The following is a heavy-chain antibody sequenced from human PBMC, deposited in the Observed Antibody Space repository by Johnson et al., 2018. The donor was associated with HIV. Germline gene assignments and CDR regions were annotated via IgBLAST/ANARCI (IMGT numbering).Heavy chain of an antibody. CDR1: GFTFSNYA. V-gene: IGHV3-23*04. D-gene: IGHD4-23*01. CDR3: ARPLRSVGAPDAFES. J-gene: IGHJ3*02. CDR2: ISGSGGST. Sequence: VQLVESGGGLVQPGGSPRLSCAASGFTFSNYAMSWVRQAPGKGLEWVSAISGSGGSTYYADSVKGRFTISRDNSKNSLYLQMSSLRAEDTAVYYCARPLRSVGAPDAFESWGQGTMVTVSS.